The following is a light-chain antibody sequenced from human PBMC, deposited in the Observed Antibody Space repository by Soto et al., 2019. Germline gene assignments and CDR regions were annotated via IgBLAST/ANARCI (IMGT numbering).Light chain of an antibody. CDR3: QQYGSSPPYT. J-gene: IGKJ2*01. V-gene: IGKV3-20*01. CDR2: GAS. Sequence: EIVLTQSPGTLSLSPGEKATLSCRAIQSVSRNYLAWYQQKPGQAPRLLIYGASSRATGIPERFSGSGSGTDFTLIISRLEPEDFAVYFCQQYGSSPPYTFGQGTKVDI. CDR1: QSVSRNY.